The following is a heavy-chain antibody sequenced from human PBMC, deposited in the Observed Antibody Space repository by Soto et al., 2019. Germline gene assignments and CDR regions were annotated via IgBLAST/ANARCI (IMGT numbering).Heavy chain of an antibody. Sequence: SHTTSLTWVLSGDRACRTSAAWNWIMQSPCRGLERLGRTCYRSKWYNDYAVSAKSRITINPDTSKNQFSLQLNSVTPEDTLLYYCATDSSPYSSSSHGFDYWAQGTLVTVSS. CDR1: GDRACRTSAA. CDR2: TCYRSKWYN. J-gene: IGHJ4*02. D-gene: IGHD6-6*01. CDR3: ATDSSPYSSSSHGFDY. V-gene: IGHV6-1*01.